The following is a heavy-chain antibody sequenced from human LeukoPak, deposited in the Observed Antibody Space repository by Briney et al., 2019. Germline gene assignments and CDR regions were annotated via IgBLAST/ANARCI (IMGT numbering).Heavy chain of an antibody. J-gene: IGHJ4*02. CDR2: ISSSSSYI. CDR1: GFTFSSYS. V-gene: IGHV3-21*01. Sequence: GGSLRLSCAAPGFTFSSYSMNWVRQAPGKGLEWVSSISSSSSYIYYADSVKGRFTISRDNAKNSLYLQMNSLRAEDTAVYYCARDFGFGIGYWGQGTLVTVSS. CDR3: ARDFGFGIGY. D-gene: IGHD1-14*01.